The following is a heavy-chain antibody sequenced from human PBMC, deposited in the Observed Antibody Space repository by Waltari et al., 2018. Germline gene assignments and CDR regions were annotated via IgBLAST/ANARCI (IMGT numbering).Heavy chain of an antibody. J-gene: IGHJ6*04. CDR2: ISGSGGSR. Sequence: EVQLVESGGGLVQPGGSLRLSCAASGFTFSTYAMSLVRQATGKGLEWVSAISGSGGSRYYADYVKGRFTISRDNSKNTLYRQMNSLRAEDTAGYYCAKAPGILNDYYGMDVWGKGTTVTVSS. V-gene: IGHV3-23*04. CDR3: AKAPGILNDYYGMDV. CDR1: GFTFSTYA. D-gene: IGHD6-13*01.